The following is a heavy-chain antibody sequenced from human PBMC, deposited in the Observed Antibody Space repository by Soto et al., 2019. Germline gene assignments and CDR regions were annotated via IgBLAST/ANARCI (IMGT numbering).Heavy chain of an antibody. CDR3: AKNRSPGGSGTNYFDY. D-gene: IGHD6-19*01. CDR1: GFTFSSYV. V-gene: IGHV3-23*01. J-gene: IGHJ4*01. CDR2: IRSSGDYT. Sequence: GWSLRLSCAASGFTFSSYVMSWVRQAPGKGLEWVSAIRSSGDYTYYVDSVKGRFSISRDNSKNTLFLQMNSLRAEDTAVYYCAKNRSPGGSGTNYFDYWGQGTLVTVSS.